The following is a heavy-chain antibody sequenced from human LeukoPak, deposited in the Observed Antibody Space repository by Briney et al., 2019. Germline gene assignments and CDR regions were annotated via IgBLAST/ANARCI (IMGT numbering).Heavy chain of an antibody. Sequence: HEASVKVSCKASGYTFTSYAMHWVRQAPGQRLEWMGWINAGNGNTKYSQKFQGRVTITRDTSASTAYMELSSLRSEDTAVYYCARDERYSSSSRSVWYFDYWGQGTLVTVSS. CDR1: GYTFTSYA. V-gene: IGHV1-3*01. CDR3: ARDERYSSSSRSVWYFDY. J-gene: IGHJ4*02. D-gene: IGHD6-13*01. CDR2: INAGNGNT.